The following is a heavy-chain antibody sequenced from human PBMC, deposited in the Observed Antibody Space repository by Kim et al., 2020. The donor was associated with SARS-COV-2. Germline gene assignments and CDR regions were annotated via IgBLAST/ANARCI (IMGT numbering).Heavy chain of an antibody. D-gene: IGHD3-10*01. CDR2: ISGSGGST. Sequence: GGSLRLSCAASGFTFSSYAMSWVRQAPGKGLEWVSAISGSGGSTYYADSVKGRFTISRDNSKNTLYLQMNSLRAEDTAVYYCAKFITMVRGVITDYYFDYWGQGTLVTVSS. CDR3: AKFITMVRGVITDYYFDY. J-gene: IGHJ4*02. CDR1: GFTFSSYA. V-gene: IGHV3-23*01.